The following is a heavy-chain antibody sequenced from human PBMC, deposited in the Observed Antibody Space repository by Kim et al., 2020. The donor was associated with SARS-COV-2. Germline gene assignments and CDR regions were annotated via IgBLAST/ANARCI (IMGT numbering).Heavy chain of an antibody. CDR2: GRT. J-gene: IGHJ4*02. Sequence: GRTNSHPSLKSRVTTSVDTSKNQFSLKLSSVTAADTAVYYCARGPVPGYWGQGTLVTVSS. V-gene: IGHV4-34*01. CDR3: ARGPVPGY.